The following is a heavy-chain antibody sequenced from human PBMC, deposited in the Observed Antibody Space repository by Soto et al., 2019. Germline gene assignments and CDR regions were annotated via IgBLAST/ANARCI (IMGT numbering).Heavy chain of an antibody. D-gene: IGHD6-13*01. J-gene: IGHJ4*02. V-gene: IGHV3-23*01. CDR1: GFTFSRHA. Sequence: EVQLLESGGGLVQPGGSLRLSCTASGFTFSRHAMTWVRQAPGKGLEWVSGLSDSGGSIYYADSVKGRFTISRDNSMTTLYLQMNTLGAEDTAIYYCAKVSSSWYAGFFDLWGQGTLVTVSS. CDR3: AKVSSSWYAGFFDL. CDR2: LSDSGGSI.